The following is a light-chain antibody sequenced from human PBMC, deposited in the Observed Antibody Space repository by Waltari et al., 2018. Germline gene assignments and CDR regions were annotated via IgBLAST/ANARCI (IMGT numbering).Light chain of an antibody. CDR2: DAS. V-gene: IGKV3-20*01. J-gene: IGKJ1*01. Sequence: EMVLTQSPGTLSVTPGERATLSCRASQIVISRYLAWYQQKPGQAPRLLIFDASSRATGIPERFTGSGSGTDFSLTISSVEPEDSAVYYCHGYGSSPTWTFGQGTKVEIK. CDR1: QIVISRY. CDR3: HGYGSSPTWT.